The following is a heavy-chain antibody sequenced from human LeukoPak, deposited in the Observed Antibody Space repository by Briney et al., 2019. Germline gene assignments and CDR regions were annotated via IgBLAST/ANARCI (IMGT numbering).Heavy chain of an antibody. V-gene: IGHV3-23*01. CDR3: ARDWVYNWNYHDAFDI. Sequence: GGSLRLSCAASGFTFSSDAMSWVRQAPGKGLEWVSTISGTGGTTYYAASVKGRFTISRDNSKNTLYLQMNSLRAEDTAVYYCARDWVYNWNYHDAFDIWGQGTMVTVSS. J-gene: IGHJ3*02. CDR1: GFTFSSDA. CDR2: ISGTGGTT. D-gene: IGHD1-7*01.